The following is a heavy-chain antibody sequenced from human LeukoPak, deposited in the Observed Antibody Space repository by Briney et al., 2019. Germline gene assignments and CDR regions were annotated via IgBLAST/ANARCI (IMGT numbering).Heavy chain of an antibody. CDR2: MYHSGST. V-gene: IGHV4-59*08. Sequence: SETLSLTCTVSGGSISSYSWSWIRQPPGKGLEWIGYMYHSGSTNYNPSLKSRVSMSIDTSKNQFSLKLSSVTAADTAVYYSARLASGSYGPLTPFDYWGQGTLVTVSS. D-gene: IGHD1-26*01. CDR3: ARLASGSYGPLTPFDY. J-gene: IGHJ4*02. CDR1: GGSISSYS.